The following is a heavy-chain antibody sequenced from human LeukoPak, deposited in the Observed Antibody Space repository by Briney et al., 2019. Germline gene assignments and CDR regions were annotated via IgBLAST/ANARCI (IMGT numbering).Heavy chain of an antibody. J-gene: IGHJ4*02. D-gene: IGHD2-15*01. V-gene: IGHV4-39*01. Sequence: SETLSLTCTVSCGSISSSSYYWGWIRQPPRNGLEWIELIYYMGSPYYNPSPKSRVTMSVDTSKTQFSLKLSSVTAADTAVYYCARSQDIVVVVAAGQYYFDYWGQGTLVTVSS. CDR1: CGSISSSSYY. CDR2: IYYMGSP. CDR3: ARSQDIVVVVAAGQYYFDY.